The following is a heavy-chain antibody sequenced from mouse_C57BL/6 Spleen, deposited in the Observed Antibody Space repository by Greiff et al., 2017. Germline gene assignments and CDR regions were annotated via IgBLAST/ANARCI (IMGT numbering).Heavy chain of an antibody. CDR2: INPYNGDT. J-gene: IGHJ2*01. CDR3: ARDDYDGGNYFDY. D-gene: IGHD2-4*01. CDR1: GYSFTGYF. V-gene: IGHV1-20*01. Sequence: EVKLQESGPELVKPGDSVKISCKASGYSFTGYFMNWVMQSHGKSLEWIGRINPYNGDTFYNQKFKGKATLTVDKSSSTAHMELRSLTSEDSAVYYCARDDYDGGNYFDYWGQGTTLTVSS.